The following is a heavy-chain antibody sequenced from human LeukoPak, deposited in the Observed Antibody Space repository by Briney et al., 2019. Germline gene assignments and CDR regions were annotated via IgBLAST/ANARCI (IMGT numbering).Heavy chain of an antibody. V-gene: IGHV3-30*02. D-gene: IGHD3-22*01. Sequence: GGSLRLSCAASGFTFSSYAMHWVRQAPGKGLEWVALIRYDGSNKYYADSVKGRFTISRDNSKNTLYLQMNSLRAEDTAVYYCAKDSRYDSSTYYFDYWGQGTLVTVSS. CDR3: AKDSRYDSSTYYFDY. CDR2: IRYDGSNK. CDR1: GFTFSSYA. J-gene: IGHJ4*02.